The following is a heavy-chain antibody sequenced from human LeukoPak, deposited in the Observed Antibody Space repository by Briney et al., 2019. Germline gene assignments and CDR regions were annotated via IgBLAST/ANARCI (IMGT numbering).Heavy chain of an antibody. CDR3: AKSPVLLWFGNSFDY. CDR1: GFTFSSYA. J-gene: IGHJ4*02. V-gene: IGHV3-23*01. D-gene: IGHD3-10*01. Sequence: GGSLRLSCAASGFTFSSYAMHWVRQAPGKGLEWVSAISGSGGSTYYADSVKGRFTISRDNSKNTLYLQMNSLRAEDTAVYYCAKSPVLLWFGNSFDYWGQGTLVTVSS. CDR2: ISGSGGST.